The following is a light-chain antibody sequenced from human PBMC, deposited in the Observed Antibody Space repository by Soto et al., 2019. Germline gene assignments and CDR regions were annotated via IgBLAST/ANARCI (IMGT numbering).Light chain of an antibody. CDR2: DAS. CDR3: HQYGTSPQT. V-gene: IGKV3-20*01. CDR1: QSVSDTH. Sequence: EIVMTQSPATLSLSPGESATLSCRASQSVSDTHVAWYQQRPGQAPRLLIYDASRRDIGVPDRFIGSGSATDFTLTISGLEPEDFAVYFCHQYGTSPQTFGQGTKVDIK. J-gene: IGKJ1*01.